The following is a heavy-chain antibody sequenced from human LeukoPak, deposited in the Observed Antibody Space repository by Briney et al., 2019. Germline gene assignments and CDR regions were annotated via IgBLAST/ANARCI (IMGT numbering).Heavy chain of an antibody. Sequence: PGGSLRLSCAASGFTFSSYAMSWVRQAPGKGLEWVSAISGSGGSTYYADSVKGRFTISRDNSKNTLYLQMNSLRSEDTAVYYCARAVEMATITSACRYWGQGTLVTVSS. D-gene: IGHD5-24*01. V-gene: IGHV3-23*01. CDR2: ISGSGGST. J-gene: IGHJ4*02. CDR3: ARAVEMATITSACRY. CDR1: GFTFSSYA.